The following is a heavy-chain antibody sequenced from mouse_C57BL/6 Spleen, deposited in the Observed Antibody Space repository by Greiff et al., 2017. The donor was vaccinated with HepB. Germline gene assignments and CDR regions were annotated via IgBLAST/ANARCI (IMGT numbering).Heavy chain of an antibody. Sequence: EVMLVESGGDLVTPGGSLKLSCAASGFTFSSYGMSWVRQTPDKRLEWVATISSGGSYTYYPDSVKGRFTISRDNAKHTLYLQMSRQKSEDTAMYYCARQEGYGPYAMDYWGQGTSVTVSS. V-gene: IGHV5-6*01. J-gene: IGHJ4*01. CDR3: ARQEGYGPYAMDY. D-gene: IGHD1-1*01. CDR2: ISSGGSYT. CDR1: GFTFSSYG.